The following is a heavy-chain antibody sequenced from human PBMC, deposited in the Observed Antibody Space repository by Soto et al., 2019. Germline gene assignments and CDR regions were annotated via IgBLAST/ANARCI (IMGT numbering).Heavy chain of an antibody. CDR2: IKPDGSEQ. Sequence: EVQLVESGGGLVQPGGSLRLSCAASEFTFDKYYMTWVRQAPGKGPEWVANIKPDGSEQYYVDSVKGRFTIPRDNANNSLYLQMNSLRAEDTAVYFCARGNWNYYYGFDVCGQGTTVTVSS. V-gene: IGHV3-7*01. D-gene: IGHD1-20*01. J-gene: IGHJ6*02. CDR1: EFTFDKYY. CDR3: ARGNWNYYYGFDV.